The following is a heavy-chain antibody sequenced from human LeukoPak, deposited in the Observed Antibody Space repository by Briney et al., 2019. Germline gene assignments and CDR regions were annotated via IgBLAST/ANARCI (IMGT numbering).Heavy chain of an antibody. CDR2: ISGSGGST. CDR1: GFTFSTYG. D-gene: IGHD3-3*02. CDR3: AKTNIFALGGYYFDY. J-gene: IGHJ4*02. Sequence: PGGSLRLSCAASGFTFSTYGMSWVRQAPGKGLEWVSAISGSGGSTYYADSVRGRFTISRDNSKNTLYLQMDNLRAEDTAVYYCAKTNIFALGGYYFDYWGQGTLVTVSS. V-gene: IGHV3-23*01.